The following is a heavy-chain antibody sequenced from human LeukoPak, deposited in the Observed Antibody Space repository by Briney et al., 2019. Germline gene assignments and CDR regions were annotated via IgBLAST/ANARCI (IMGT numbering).Heavy chain of an antibody. Sequence: SETLSLTCTVSGGSIGSYYWSWIRQPAGKGLEWIGRIYTSGSTNYNPSLKSRVTMSVDTSKNQFSLKLSSVTAADTAVYYCARVSCSGGSCSQGYYYGMDVWGQGATVTVSS. J-gene: IGHJ6*02. CDR3: ARVSCSGGSCSQGYYYGMDV. V-gene: IGHV4-4*07. CDR1: GGSIGSYY. CDR2: IYTSGST. D-gene: IGHD2-15*01.